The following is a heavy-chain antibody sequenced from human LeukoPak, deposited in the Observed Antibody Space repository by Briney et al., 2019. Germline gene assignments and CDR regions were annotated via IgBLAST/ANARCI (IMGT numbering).Heavy chain of an antibody. CDR3: AGIVVVPAAIHFDY. J-gene: IGHJ4*02. CDR1: GGSFSGYY. V-gene: IGHV4-34*01. CDR2: INHSGST. Sequence: PSETLSLTCAVYGGSFSGYYWSWIRQPPGKGLEWIGEINHSGSTNYNPSLKSRVTISVDTSKNRFSLKLSSVTAADTAVYYCAGIVVVPAAIHFDYWGQGTLVTVSS. D-gene: IGHD2-2*02.